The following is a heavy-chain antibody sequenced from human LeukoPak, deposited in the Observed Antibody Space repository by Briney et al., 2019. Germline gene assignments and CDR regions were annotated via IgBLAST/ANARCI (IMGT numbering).Heavy chain of an antibody. J-gene: IGHJ4*02. V-gene: IGHV1-69*04. D-gene: IGHD3-22*01. CDR3: ARADSSGYSLDENFDY. CDR1: GGTLSSYA. Sequence: SVKVSCKASGGTLSSYAINWVRQAPGQGLEWIGRIIPIFGIVNYAQNFQGRVTITADKSTNTAYMELSSLRSEDTAFYYRARADSSGYSLDENFDYWGQGTLVTVSS. CDR2: IIPIFGIV.